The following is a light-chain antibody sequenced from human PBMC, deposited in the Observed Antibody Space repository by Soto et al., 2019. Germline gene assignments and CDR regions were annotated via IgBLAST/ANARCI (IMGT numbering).Light chain of an antibody. Sequence: DMVMTQSPDSLAVSLGERGTINCKSSQSVLYSSNNKNYLAWYQQKPGQPPKLLIYWASTRESGVPDRFSGSGSGTDFTLTISSLQAEDVAVYYCQQYYSTPLNFGGGTKVDIK. CDR2: WAS. CDR3: QQYYSTPLN. J-gene: IGKJ4*01. V-gene: IGKV4-1*01. CDR1: QSVLYSSNNKNY.